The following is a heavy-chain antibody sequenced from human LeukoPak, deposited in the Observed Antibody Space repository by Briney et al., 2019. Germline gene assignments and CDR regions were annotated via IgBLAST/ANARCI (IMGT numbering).Heavy chain of an antibody. Sequence: ASVKVSCKASGYTFTGYYMHWVRQAPGQGLEWMGWINPNSGNTGYAQKFQGRVTMTRNTSISTAYMELSSLRSEDTAVYYCARGPFGGVIYWGQGTLVTVSS. V-gene: IGHV1-8*02. D-gene: IGHD3-16*01. CDR1: GYTFTGYY. CDR3: ARGPFGGVIY. J-gene: IGHJ4*02. CDR2: INPNSGNT.